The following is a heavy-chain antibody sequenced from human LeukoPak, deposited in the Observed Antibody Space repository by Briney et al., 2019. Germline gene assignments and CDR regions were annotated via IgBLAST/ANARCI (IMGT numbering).Heavy chain of an antibody. V-gene: IGHV4-39*07. CDR3: ASRNFGAVTD. CDR2: IYYSGST. Sequence: SETLSLTCTVSGGSISSSSYYWGWIRQPPGKGLEWIGSIYYSGSTYYNPSLKSRVTISVDTSKNQFSLKLSSVTAADTAVYYCASRNFGAVTDWGQGTLVTVSS. D-gene: IGHD3-3*01. J-gene: IGHJ4*02. CDR1: GGSISSSSYY.